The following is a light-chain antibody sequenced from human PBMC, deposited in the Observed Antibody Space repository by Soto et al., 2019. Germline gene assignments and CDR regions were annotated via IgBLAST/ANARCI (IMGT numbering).Light chain of an antibody. CDR2: GAS. CDR3: QQYVTAPRT. CDR1: QGLTSNF. V-gene: IGKV3-20*01. J-gene: IGKJ1*01. Sequence: EILLTQSPATLAVSPGEGATLSCRASQGLTSNFLAWYQQKPGQAPSLLIYGASNRATGVPDRFSGGGSGTDFTLTISRLEPEDFAVYFCQQYVTAPRTFGQGTKVDIK.